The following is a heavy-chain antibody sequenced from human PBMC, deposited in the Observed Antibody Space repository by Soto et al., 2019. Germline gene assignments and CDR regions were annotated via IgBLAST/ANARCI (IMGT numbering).Heavy chain of an antibody. V-gene: IGHV1-69*12. J-gene: IGHJ4*02. CDR2: IIPIFGTA. CDR3: ALLGQWLVRRQTPEDY. D-gene: IGHD6-19*01. Sequence: QVQLVQSGAEVKKPGSLVKFSCKASGGTFSSYAISWVRQAPGQGLEWMGGIIPIFGTANYAQKFQGRVTITADESTSTAYMELSSLRSEDTAVYYCALLGQWLVRRQTPEDYWGQGTLVTVSS. CDR1: GGTFSSYA.